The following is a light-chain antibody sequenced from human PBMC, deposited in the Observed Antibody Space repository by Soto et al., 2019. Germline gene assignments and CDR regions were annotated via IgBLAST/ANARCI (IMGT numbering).Light chain of an antibody. CDR1: ETVATN. J-gene: IGKJ1*01. CDR2: GAS. CDR3: QQYFEWPPMT. V-gene: IGKV3-15*01. Sequence: VMTQSPATLSVSPGERATLSGRASETVATNLAWYQQKPGQAPRLLISGASTRAAGISDRFRGSGSGTEFTLTISSLRSEDSAIYYCQQYFEWPPMTFGQGTKVDIK.